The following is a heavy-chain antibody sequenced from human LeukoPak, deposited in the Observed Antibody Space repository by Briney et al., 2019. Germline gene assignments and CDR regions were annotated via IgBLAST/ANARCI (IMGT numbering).Heavy chain of an antibody. Sequence: SVTVSYKASGGTFSNYAISWVRQAPGQGLEWMGGIIPIFGTANYAQKFQGRVTITADESTSTAYMELSSLRSEDTAVYYCARDMRYGDYSNWGQGTLVTVSS. CDR1: GGTFSNYA. CDR2: IIPIFGTA. V-gene: IGHV1-69*01. J-gene: IGHJ4*02. D-gene: IGHD4-17*01. CDR3: ARDMRYGDYSN.